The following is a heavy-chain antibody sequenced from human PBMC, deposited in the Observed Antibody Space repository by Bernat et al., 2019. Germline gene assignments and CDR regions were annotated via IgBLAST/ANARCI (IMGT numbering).Heavy chain of an antibody. V-gene: IGHV1-2*04. CDR1: GYTFTGYY. Sequence: QVQLVQSGAEVKKPGASVKVSCKASGYTFTGYYMHWVRQAPGQGLEWMGWINPNSGGTNYAQKFQGWVTMTRDTSISTAYMELSRLRSDDTAVYYCARGEKTMAAPAVPFDYWGQGTLVTVSS. CDR3: ARGEKTMAAPAVPFDY. J-gene: IGHJ4*02. D-gene: IGHD6-6*01. CDR2: INPNSGGT.